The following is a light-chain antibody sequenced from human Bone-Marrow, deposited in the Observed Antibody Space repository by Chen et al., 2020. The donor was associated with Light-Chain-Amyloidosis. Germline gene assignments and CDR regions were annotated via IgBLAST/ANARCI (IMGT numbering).Light chain of an antibody. CDR3: QSADSSGAYEVI. CDR2: RDT. J-gene: IGLJ2*01. Sequence: SYELTQPPSVSVSPGQTARITCSGDDLPTKYAYWYQQKPGQAPVLVIHRDTERPSGISERFSDSSSGTTAPLTISGVQAEDEADYHWQSADSSGAYEVIFGGGTKLTVL. V-gene: IGLV3-25*03. CDR1: DLPTKY.